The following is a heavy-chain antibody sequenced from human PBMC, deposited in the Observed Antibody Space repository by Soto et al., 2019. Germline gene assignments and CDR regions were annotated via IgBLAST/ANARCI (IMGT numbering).Heavy chain of an antibody. V-gene: IGHV4-59*08. CDR2: IYYSGST. CDR3: ARHTDILTGYWSYDAFDI. Sequence: PSETLSLTCTVSGCSISSYYWSWIRQPPGKGLEWIGYIYYSGSTNYNPSLKSRVTISVDTSKNQFSLKLSSVTAADTAVYYCARHTDILTGYWSYDAFDIWGQGTMVTVSS. D-gene: IGHD3-9*01. CDR1: GCSISSYY. J-gene: IGHJ3*02.